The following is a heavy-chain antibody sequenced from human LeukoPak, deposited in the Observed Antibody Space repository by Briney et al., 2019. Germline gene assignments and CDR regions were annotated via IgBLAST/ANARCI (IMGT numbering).Heavy chain of an antibody. CDR2: ISGSGGST. CDR1: GFTLSSYA. V-gene: IGHV3-23*01. J-gene: IGHJ4*02. Sequence: PGGSLRLSCAASGFTLSSYAMSWVRQAPGKGLEWVSAISGSGGSTYYADSVKGRFTISRDNSKNTLYLQMNSLRAEDTAVYYCAKQVTDYDFWSGYLWYFDYWGQGTLVTVSS. D-gene: IGHD3-3*01. CDR3: AKQVTDYDFWSGYLWYFDY.